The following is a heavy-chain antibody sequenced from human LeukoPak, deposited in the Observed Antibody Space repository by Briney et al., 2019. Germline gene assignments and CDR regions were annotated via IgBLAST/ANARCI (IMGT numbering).Heavy chain of an antibody. V-gene: IGHV3-23*01. J-gene: IGHJ4*02. CDR2: ISGSGGST. CDR1: GFTFSSYA. Sequence: GGSLRLSCAASGFTFSSYAMSWVRQAPGKGLEWVSAISGSGGSTYYADSVKGRFTISRDNSKNTLYLQMNSLRAEDTAVYYCANERGSGYYLGEYYFDYWGQGTLVTVSS. CDR3: ANERGSGYYLGEYYFDY. D-gene: IGHD3-22*01.